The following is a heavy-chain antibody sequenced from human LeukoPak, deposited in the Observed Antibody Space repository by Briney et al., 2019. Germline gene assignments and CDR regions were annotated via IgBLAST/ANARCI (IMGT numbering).Heavy chain of an antibody. CDR1: GFTFSSYA. J-gene: IGHJ4*02. V-gene: IGHV3-23*01. D-gene: IGHD3-16*02. CDR2: ISGSGGST. CDR3: AKDLVYDYVWGSYRPRPFDY. Sequence: PGGSLRLSCAASGFTFSSYAMSWVRQAPGKGLEWVSAISGSGGSTYYADSVKGRFTISRDNSKNTLYLQMNSLRAEDTAVYYCAKDLVYDYVWGSYRPRPFDYWGQGTLVTVSS.